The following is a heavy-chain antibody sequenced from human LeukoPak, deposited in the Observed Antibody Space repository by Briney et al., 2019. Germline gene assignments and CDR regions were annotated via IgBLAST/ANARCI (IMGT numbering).Heavy chain of an antibody. V-gene: IGHV3-43*02. Sequence: GGSLRLSCAASGFTFDDYAMHWVRQAPGKGLERVSLISGDGGSTYYADSVKGRFTISRDNSKNSLYLQMNSLRTEDTALYYCARDIRRRFLEWEVLDYWGQGTLVTVSS. D-gene: IGHD3-3*01. CDR1: GFTFDDYA. J-gene: IGHJ4*02. CDR3: ARDIRRRFLEWEVLDY. CDR2: ISGDGGST.